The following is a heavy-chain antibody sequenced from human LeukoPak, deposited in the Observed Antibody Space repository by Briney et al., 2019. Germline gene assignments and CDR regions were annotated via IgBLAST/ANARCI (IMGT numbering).Heavy chain of an antibody. CDR1: GFTFSSYT. Sequence: GGSLRLSCATSGFTFSSYTMTWVRQAPGKGLEYVSGIGTSASSTTYADSVKGRFTISGDNSKNTLYLQMNSLRVEDTAVYYCAKDPNWDRGYWGQGTLVTVSS. CDR2: IGTSASST. D-gene: IGHD7-27*01. J-gene: IGHJ4*02. V-gene: IGHV3-23*01. CDR3: AKDPNWDRGY.